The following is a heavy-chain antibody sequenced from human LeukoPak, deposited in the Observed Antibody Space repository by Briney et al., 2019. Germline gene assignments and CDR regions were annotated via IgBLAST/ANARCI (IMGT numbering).Heavy chain of an antibody. CDR3: ARGTLNIPGEHGAFDY. V-gene: IGHV3-48*03. CDR2: ISSSSSTI. Sequence: GGSLRLSCAASGFTFSSYEMNWVRQAPGKGLEWVSYISSSSSTIYYADSVKGRFTISRDNAKNSLYLQMNSLRAEDTAVYYCARGTLNIPGEHGAFDYWGQGTLVTVSP. D-gene: IGHD1-14*01. J-gene: IGHJ4*02. CDR1: GFTFSSYE.